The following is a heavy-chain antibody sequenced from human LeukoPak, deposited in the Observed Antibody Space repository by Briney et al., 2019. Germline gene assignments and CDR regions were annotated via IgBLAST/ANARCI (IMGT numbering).Heavy chain of an antibody. CDR3: ATHLTTVTAAMYYFDY. D-gene: IGHD4-17*01. CDR2: IRYDGSNK. J-gene: IGHJ4*02. V-gene: IGHV3-30*02. CDR1: GFTFSSYG. Sequence: GGSLRLSCAASGFTFSSYGMHWVRQAPGKGLEWVAFIRYDGSNKYYADSVKGRFTISRDNSKNTLYLQMNSLRAEDTAVYYCATHLTTVTAAMYYFDYWGQGTLVTVSS.